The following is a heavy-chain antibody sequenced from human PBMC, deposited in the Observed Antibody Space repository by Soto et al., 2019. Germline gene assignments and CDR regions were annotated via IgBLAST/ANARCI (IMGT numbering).Heavy chain of an antibody. CDR1: GYTFTSYY. D-gene: IGHD6-6*01. CDR2: INPNSGGT. J-gene: IGHJ4*02. V-gene: IGHV1-2*02. Sequence: ASVKVSCKASGYTFTSYYMHWVQQAPGQGLEWMGWINPNSGGTKYAQKFQGRVTMTRDTSISTAYMELISLRSDDTAVYHCARALYFGGIAARVVDYWGQGSLVTVSS. CDR3: ARALYFGGIAARVVDY.